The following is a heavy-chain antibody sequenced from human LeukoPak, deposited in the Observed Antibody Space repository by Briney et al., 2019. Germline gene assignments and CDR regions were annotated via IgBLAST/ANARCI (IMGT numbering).Heavy chain of an antibody. J-gene: IGHJ6*02. CDR1: GGSISSSSYY. D-gene: IGHD1-26*01. Sequence: SETLSLTCTVSGGSISSSSYYWGWIRQPPGKGLEWIGSIYYSGSTYYNPSLKSRVTISVDTSKNQFSLKLSSVTAADTAVYYCARVQSGATGYYYYGMDVWGQGTTVTVSS. CDR2: IYYSGST. V-gene: IGHV4-39*07. CDR3: ARVQSGATGYYYYGMDV.